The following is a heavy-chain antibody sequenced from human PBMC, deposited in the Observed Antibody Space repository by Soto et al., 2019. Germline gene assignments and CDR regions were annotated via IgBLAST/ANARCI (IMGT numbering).Heavy chain of an antibody. J-gene: IGHJ4*02. CDR3: AKKHTAVAASGGYYFDY. Sequence: EVQLLESGGGLVQPGGSLRLSCAASGFTFSSYAMSWVRQAPGKGLEWVSAISGSGGSTYYADSVKGRFTISRDNSKNTLYLQMNSLRAEDTAVYYCAKKHTAVAASGGYYFDYWGQGTLVTVSS. V-gene: IGHV3-23*01. D-gene: IGHD6-19*01. CDR1: GFTFSSYA. CDR2: ISGSGGST.